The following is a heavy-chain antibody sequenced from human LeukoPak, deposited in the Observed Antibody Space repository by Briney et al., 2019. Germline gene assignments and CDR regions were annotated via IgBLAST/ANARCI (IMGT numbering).Heavy chain of an antibody. Sequence: PSETLSLTCAVSGYSISSSYYWGWIRQPPGKGLEWIGTIYHSGSTHYNPSLKSRVTLSVDTSKNQFSLKLRSVTAADTAVYYCARGATGTELNYWGQGTLVTVSS. CDR3: ARGATGTELNY. J-gene: IGHJ4*02. CDR2: IYHSGST. CDR1: GYSISSSYY. D-gene: IGHD1-1*01. V-gene: IGHV4-38-2*01.